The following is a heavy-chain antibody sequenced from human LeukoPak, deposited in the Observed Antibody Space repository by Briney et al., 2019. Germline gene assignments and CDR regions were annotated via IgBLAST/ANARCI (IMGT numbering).Heavy chain of an antibody. D-gene: IGHD3-10*01. J-gene: IGHJ4*02. CDR2: ISYDGSNK. CDR3: AKDNALGYYGSGRLDY. Sequence: PGGSLRLSCAASGFTFSSYGMHWVRQAPGKGLEWVAVISYDGSNKYYADSVKGRFTISRDNSKNTLYLQMNSLRAEDTAVYYCAKDNALGYYGSGRLDYWGQGTLVTVSS. CDR1: GFTFSSYG. V-gene: IGHV3-30*18.